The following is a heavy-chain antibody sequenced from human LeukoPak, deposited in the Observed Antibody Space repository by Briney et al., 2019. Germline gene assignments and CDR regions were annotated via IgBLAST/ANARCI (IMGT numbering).Heavy chain of an antibody. CDR3: ARDVGYDSSGSYPYYFDY. CDR2: IKQDGGEK. D-gene: IGHD3-22*01. J-gene: IGHJ4*02. CDR1: RFTFSSYW. V-gene: IGHV3-7*05. Sequence: GGSLRLSCAASRFTFSSYWMAWVRQAPGQGLEWVANIKQDGGEKHYVDSVQGRFTISRDNAKNSLYLQMNSLRADDTAVYYCARDVGYDSSGSYPYYFDYWGLGTLVTVSS.